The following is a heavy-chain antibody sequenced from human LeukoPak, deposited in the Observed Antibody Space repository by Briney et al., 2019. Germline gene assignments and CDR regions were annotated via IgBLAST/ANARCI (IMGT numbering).Heavy chain of an antibody. CDR2: ISSSNSYI. J-gene: IGHJ4*02. CDR3: ARIIAAGSSDY. CDR1: GFTFSSYS. Sequence: GGSLRLSCAASGFTFSSYSMNWVRQAPGKGLEWVSSISSSNSYIYYADSVKGRFTISRDNAKNSLYLQMNSLRAEDTAVYYCARIIAAGSSDYWGQGTLVTVSS. V-gene: IGHV3-21*01. D-gene: IGHD6-13*01.